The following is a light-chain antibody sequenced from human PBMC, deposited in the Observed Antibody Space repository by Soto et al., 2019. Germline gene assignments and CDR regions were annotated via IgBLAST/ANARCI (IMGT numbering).Light chain of an antibody. J-gene: IGLJ2*01. Sequence: QSALTQPASVSGSPGQSITLSCPGTSRDIGGYDYVSWYQRHPGKAPKLIIYDVNNRPSGVSNRFSGSKSGNTASLTISGLQAEDEADYYCTSYASGSSHVVFGGGTQLTVL. CDR3: TSYASGSSHVV. CDR2: DVN. V-gene: IGLV2-14*01. CDR1: SRDIGGYDY.